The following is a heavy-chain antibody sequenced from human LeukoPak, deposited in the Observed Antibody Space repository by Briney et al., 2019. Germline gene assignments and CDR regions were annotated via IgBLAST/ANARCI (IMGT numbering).Heavy chain of an antibody. CDR2: INPNSGGT. Sequence: ASVKVSCKASGYTFTGYYMHWVRQAPGQGLEWMGWINPNSGGTNYAQKLQGRLTMTTDTSTSTAYMELRSLRSDDTAVYYCARVLRYYDILTGYYDAFDIWGQGTMVTVSS. V-gene: IGHV1-2*02. CDR3: ARVLRYYDILTGYYDAFDI. CDR1: GYTFTGYY. D-gene: IGHD3-9*01. J-gene: IGHJ3*02.